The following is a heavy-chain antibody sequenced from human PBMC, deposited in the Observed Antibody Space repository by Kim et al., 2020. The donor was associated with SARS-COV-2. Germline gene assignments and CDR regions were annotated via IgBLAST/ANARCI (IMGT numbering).Heavy chain of an antibody. CDR2: ISSSSSYI. CDR3: ARDRGLWFGELWGNDY. D-gene: IGHD3-10*01. CDR1: GFTFSSYN. Sequence: GGSLRLSCAASGFTFSSYNMNWVRQAPGKGLEWVSSISSSSSYIYYADSVKGRFTISRDNAKSSLYLQMNSLRAEDTAVYYCARDRGLWFGELWGNDYWGQGTLVTVSS. V-gene: IGHV3-21*01. J-gene: IGHJ4*02.